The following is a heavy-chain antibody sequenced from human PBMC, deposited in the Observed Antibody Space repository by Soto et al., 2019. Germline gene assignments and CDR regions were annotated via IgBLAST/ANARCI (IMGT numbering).Heavy chain of an antibody. V-gene: IGHV1-69*08. Sequence: QVQLVQSGAEVKKPGSSVKVSCKASGGTFSSYTISWVRQAPGQGLEWMGRIIPILGIANYAQKVQGRVTMTADKYTSTAYMELSSLRSEDTAVYYCARDRAGYGIDYWGQGTLVTVSS. CDR2: IIPILGIA. J-gene: IGHJ4*02. D-gene: IGHD5-12*01. CDR3: ARDRAGYGIDY. CDR1: GGTFSSYT.